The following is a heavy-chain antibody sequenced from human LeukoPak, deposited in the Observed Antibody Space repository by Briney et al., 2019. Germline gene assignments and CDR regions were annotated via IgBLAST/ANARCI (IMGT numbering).Heavy chain of an antibody. Sequence: ASVKVSCKASGGTFSSYAISWVRQAPGQGLEWMGGIIPIFGTANYAQKFQGRVTITADKSTSTAYMELSSLRSEDTAVYYCAREVADPSGLRFLEWLLPFDYWGQGTLVTVSS. D-gene: IGHD3-3*01. CDR3: AREVADPSGLRFLEWLLPFDY. CDR2: IIPIFGTA. CDR1: GGTFSSYA. V-gene: IGHV1-69*06. J-gene: IGHJ4*02.